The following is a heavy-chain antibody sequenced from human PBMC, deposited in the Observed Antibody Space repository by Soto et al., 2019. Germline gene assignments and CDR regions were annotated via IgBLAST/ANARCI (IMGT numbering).Heavy chain of an antibody. J-gene: IGHJ5*02. Sequence: GGSLRLSCAASGFTVCNAWMDWVRQAPGKGLEWVGRIKSKTDGGTTDYAAPVKGRFTISRDDSKNTLYLQMNSLKTEDTAVYYCTTAPNWNYGPLPFDDWFDPWGQGTLVTVSS. V-gene: IGHV3-15*07. CDR1: GFTVCNAW. D-gene: IGHD1-7*01. CDR2: IKSKTDGGTT. CDR3: TTAPNWNYGPLPFDDWFDP.